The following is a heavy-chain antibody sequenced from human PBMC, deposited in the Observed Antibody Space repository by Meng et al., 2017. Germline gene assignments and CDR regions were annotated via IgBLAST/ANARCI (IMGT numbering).Heavy chain of an antibody. D-gene: IGHD6-25*01. CDR1: GYTFTGYY. CDR2: INPNSGGT. CDR3: ARDEDISAAGKLFGDY. J-gene: IGHJ4*02. Sequence: QVELVKSGAEVKKPWASVKVSCKASGYTFTGYYMHWVRQAPGQGLEWMGWINPNSGGTNYAQKFQGRVTMTRDTSISTAYMELSRLRSDDTAVYYCARDEDISAAGKLFGDYWGQGTLVTVSS. V-gene: IGHV1-2*02.